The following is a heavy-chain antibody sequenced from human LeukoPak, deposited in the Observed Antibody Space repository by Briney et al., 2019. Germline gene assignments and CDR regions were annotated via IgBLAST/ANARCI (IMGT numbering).Heavy chain of an antibody. V-gene: IGHV4-59*08. J-gene: IGHJ4*02. CDR1: GGSISSYY. CDR2: IYYSGST. CDR3: ARLDYYGSGSYPGGLDY. Sequence: SETLSLTCTVSGGSISSYYWSWIRQPPGKGLEWIGYIYYSGSTNYNPSLKSRVTISVDTSKNQFSLKLSSVTAADTAVYYCARLDYYGSGSYPGGLDYWGQGTLVTVSS. D-gene: IGHD3-10*01.